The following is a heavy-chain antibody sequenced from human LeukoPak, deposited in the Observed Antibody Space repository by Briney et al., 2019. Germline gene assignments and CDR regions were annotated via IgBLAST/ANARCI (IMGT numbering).Heavy chain of an antibody. CDR2: INHSGST. CDR3: ARASMAALDY. Sequence: NHLETLSLTCAVYGGSFSGYYWSWIRQPPGKGLEWIGEINHSGSTNYNPSLKSRVTISVDTSKNQFSLKLSSVTAADTAVYYCARASMAALDYWGQGTLVTVSS. V-gene: IGHV4-34*01. D-gene: IGHD5-24*01. CDR1: GGSFSGYY. J-gene: IGHJ4*02.